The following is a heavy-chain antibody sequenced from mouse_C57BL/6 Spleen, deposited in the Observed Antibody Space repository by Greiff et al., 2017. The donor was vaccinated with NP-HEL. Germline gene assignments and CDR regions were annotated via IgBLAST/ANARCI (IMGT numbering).Heavy chain of an antibody. V-gene: IGHV1-82*01. J-gene: IGHJ4*01. CDR2: IYPGDGDT. D-gene: IGHD1-1*01. CDR3: ARKDYYGSPYAMDY. Sequence: QVQLQQSGPELVKPGASVKISCKASGYAFSSSWMNWVKQRPGKGLEWIGRIYPGDGDTNYNGKFKGKATLTADKSSSTAYMQLSSLTSEDSAVYFCARKDYYGSPYAMDYWGQGTSVTVSS. CDR1: GYAFSSSW.